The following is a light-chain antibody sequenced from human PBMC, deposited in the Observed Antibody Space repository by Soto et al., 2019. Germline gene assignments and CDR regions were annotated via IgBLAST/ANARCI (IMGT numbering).Light chain of an antibody. CDR2: GNS. CDR3: QSYDSSLSVHVV. Sequence: QLVLTQPPSVSGAPGQRVTISCTGSSSNIGAGYDVHWYQQLPGTAPKLLIYGNSNRPSGVPDRFSGSKSGTSASLAITGLPAEDEADYYCQSYDSSLSVHVVFGGGTKLTVL. V-gene: IGLV1-40*01. J-gene: IGLJ2*01. CDR1: SSNIGAGYD.